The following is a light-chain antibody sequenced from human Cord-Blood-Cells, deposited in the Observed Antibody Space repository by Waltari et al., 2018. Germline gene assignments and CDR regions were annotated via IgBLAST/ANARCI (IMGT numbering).Light chain of an antibody. CDR3: SSYTSSSTWV. CDR2: DVS. V-gene: IGLV2-14*01. Sequence: QSALTQPPSVSGSPGQSIPISCPGTSSHVGGYNYVPWYQQHPGKAPKLMIYDVSKRPSGVSNRFSGSKSGNTASLTISGLQAEDEADYYCSSYTSSSTWVFGGGTKLTVL. CDR1: SSHVGGYNY. J-gene: IGLJ3*02.